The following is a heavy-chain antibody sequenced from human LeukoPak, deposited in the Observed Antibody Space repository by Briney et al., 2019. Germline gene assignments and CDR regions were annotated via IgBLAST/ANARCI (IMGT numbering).Heavy chain of an antibody. CDR3: ASSVDGNNWFDP. V-gene: IGHV1-46*01. D-gene: IGHD5/OR15-5a*01. CDR2: INPSGGST. J-gene: IGHJ5*02. Sequence: ASVKVSCKASGYTFTGYYMHWVRQAPGQGLEWMGIINPSGGSTSYAQKFQGRVTMTRDTSTSTVYMELSSLRSEDMAVYYCASSVDGNNWFDPWGQGTLVTVSS. CDR1: GYTFTGYY.